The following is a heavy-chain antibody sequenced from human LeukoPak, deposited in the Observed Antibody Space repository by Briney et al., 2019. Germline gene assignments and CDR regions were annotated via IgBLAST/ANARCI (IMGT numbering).Heavy chain of an antibody. D-gene: IGHD3-9*01. J-gene: IGHJ5*02. Sequence: PSETLSLTCSVSGDSINIYYWFWVRQPAGKGLEWIGRITGSGSTNYNPSLKSRVTMSVDTSKNQFSLRLTSVAAADSAVYYCARGAYDILTGTHYNWCDPRGQGTLVIVSS. CDR1: GDSINIYY. CDR3: ARGAYDILTGTHYNWCDP. V-gene: IGHV4-4*07. CDR2: ITGSGST.